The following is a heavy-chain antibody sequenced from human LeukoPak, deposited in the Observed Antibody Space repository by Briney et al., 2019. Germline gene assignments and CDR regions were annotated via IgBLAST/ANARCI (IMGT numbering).Heavy chain of an antibody. CDR1: GFTFSSYA. D-gene: IGHD6-19*01. Sequence: GGSLRLSCAASGFTFSSYAMSWVRQAPGRGLEWVSAISGSGGTTYYDESVKGRLTISRENSKNTLYLQMNSLRAEDTAVYYCAKDLTVAGTPCDYWGQGTLVTVSS. V-gene: IGHV3-23*01. CDR3: AKDLTVAGTPCDY. J-gene: IGHJ4*02. CDR2: ISGSGGTT.